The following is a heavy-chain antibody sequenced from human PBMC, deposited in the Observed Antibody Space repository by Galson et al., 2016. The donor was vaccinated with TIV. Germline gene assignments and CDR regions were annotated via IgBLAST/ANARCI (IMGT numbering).Heavy chain of an antibody. D-gene: IGHD1-26*01. V-gene: IGHV3-74*01. CDR1: GFPFSNYW. CDR3: ARGNPGNPNF. Sequence: LRLSCAASGFPFSNYWMHWVRQSPGEGLIYVSRINTDGDASDYADSVKGRFTISRDNVKNIVFLQMTALRVEDTAVYYCARGNPGNPNFWGQGTLVTVSS. CDR2: INTDGDAS. J-gene: IGHJ4*02.